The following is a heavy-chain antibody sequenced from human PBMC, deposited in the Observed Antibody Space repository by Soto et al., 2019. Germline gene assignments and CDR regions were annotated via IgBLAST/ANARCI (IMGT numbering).Heavy chain of an antibody. D-gene: IGHD3-3*01. CDR1: GYTFTSYA. V-gene: IGHV1-3*01. CDR2: INAGNGNT. J-gene: IGHJ4*02. Sequence: ASVKVSCKASGYTFTSYAMHWVRQAPGQRLEWMGWINAGNGNTKYSQKFQGRVTITRDTSASTAYMELSSLRSEDTAVYYCATSPAVRFLEWLFFDYWGQGTLVTVSS. CDR3: ATSPAVRFLEWLFFDY.